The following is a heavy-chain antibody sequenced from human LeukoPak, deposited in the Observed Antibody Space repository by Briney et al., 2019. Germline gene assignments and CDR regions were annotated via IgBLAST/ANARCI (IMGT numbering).Heavy chain of an antibody. CDR1: GFTFSSYA. J-gene: IGHJ6*02. CDR3: ARVRAGYCTSTSCYTGMDV. V-gene: IGHV3-30*04. Sequence: GGSLRLSCAASGFTFSSYAMHWVRQAPGKGLEWVAVISYDGSNKYYADSVKGRFTISRDNSKFTLYMQMNSLRAEDTAVYYCARVRAGYCTSTSCYTGMDVWGQGTTATVSS. D-gene: IGHD2-2*01. CDR2: ISYDGSNK.